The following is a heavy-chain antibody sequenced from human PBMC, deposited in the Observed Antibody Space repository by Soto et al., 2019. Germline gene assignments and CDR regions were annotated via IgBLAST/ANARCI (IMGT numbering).Heavy chain of an antibody. Sequence: PGGSLRLSCAASGFTFSNYWMNWVRQAPGKGLEWVANINEDGSEKYYVDSAKGRFTISRDNAKNSLYLQMSSLRVEDTAVYYCARDLFDYWGQGTLVTVSS. V-gene: IGHV3-7*01. J-gene: IGHJ4*02. CDR2: INEDGSEK. CDR1: GFTFSNYW. CDR3: ARDLFDY.